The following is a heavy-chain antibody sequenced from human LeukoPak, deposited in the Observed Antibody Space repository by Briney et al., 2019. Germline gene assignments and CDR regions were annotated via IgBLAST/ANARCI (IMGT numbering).Heavy chain of an antibody. V-gene: IGHV4-4*02. J-gene: IGHJ4*02. Sequence: SETLSLTCAVSGGSISSSNWWSSVRQPPGKGLEWIGEIYHSGSTNYNPSLKSRVTISVDKSKNQFSLKLSSVTAADTAVYYCARITYYYGSGSSEVDYWGQGTLVTVSS. CDR1: GGSISSSNW. CDR3: ARITYYYGSGSSEVDY. D-gene: IGHD3-10*01. CDR2: IYHSGST.